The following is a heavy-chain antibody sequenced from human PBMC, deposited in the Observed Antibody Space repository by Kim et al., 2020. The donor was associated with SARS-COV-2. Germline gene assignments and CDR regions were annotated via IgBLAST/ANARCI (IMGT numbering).Heavy chain of an antibody. CDR3: AKDLTGWELLLTDYYGMDV. D-gene: IGHD1-26*01. CDR2: ISWNSGSI. CDR1: GFTFGDYA. J-gene: IGHJ6*02. Sequence: GGSLRLSCAASGFTFGDYAMHWVRQAPGKGLEWVSGISWNSGSIGYADSVKGRFTISRDNAKNSLYLQMNSLRAEDTALYYCAKDLTGWELLLTDYYGMDVWGQGTTVTVSS. V-gene: IGHV3-9*01.